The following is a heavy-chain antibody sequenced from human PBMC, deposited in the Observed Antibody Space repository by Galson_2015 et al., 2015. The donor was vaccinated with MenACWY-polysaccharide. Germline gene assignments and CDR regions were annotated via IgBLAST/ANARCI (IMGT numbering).Heavy chain of an antibody. J-gene: IGHJ3*02. Sequence: SLRLSCAASGFTFSSYAMSWVRQAPGKGLEWVSVIYSGGSTYYADSVKGRFTISRDNSKNTLYLQMNSLRAEDTAVYYCARDRGVDYGGNSHAFDIWGQGTMVTVSS. CDR2: IYSGGST. CDR3: ARDRGVDYGGNSHAFDI. CDR1: GFTFSSYA. D-gene: IGHD4-23*01. V-gene: IGHV3-66*01.